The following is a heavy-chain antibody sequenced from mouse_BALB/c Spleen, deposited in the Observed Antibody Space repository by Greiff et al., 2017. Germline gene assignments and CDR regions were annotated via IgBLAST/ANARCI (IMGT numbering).Heavy chain of an antibody. J-gene: IGHJ4*01. Sequence: EVQVVESGGGLVKPGGSLKLSCAASGFTFSSYAMSWVRQTPEKRLEWVATISSGGSYTYYPDSVKGRFTISRDNAKNTLYLQMSSLRSEDTAMYYCARSYYRYDYYYAMDYWGQGTSVTVSS. CDR2: ISSGGSYT. CDR3: ARSYYRYDYYYAMDY. CDR1: GFTFSSYA. D-gene: IGHD2-14*01. V-gene: IGHV5-9-3*01.